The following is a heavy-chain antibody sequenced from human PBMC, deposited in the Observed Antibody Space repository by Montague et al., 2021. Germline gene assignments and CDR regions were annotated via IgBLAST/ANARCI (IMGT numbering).Heavy chain of an antibody. Sequence: RLKWKNDYAVSVKSRITINPDTSKNQFSLQLNSVTPEDTAVYYCARGGSWLYYFDYWGQGTLVTVSS. CDR2: RLKWKN. D-gene: IGHD6-13*01. J-gene: IGHJ4*02. CDR3: ARGGSWLYYFDY. V-gene: IGHV6-1*01.